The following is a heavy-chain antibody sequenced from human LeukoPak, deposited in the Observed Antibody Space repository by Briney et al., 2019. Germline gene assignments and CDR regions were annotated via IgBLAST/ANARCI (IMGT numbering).Heavy chain of an antibody. Sequence: GGSLRLSCAASGFTFSSYGMHWVRQAPGKGLEWVAVISYDGSNKYYADSVKGRFTISRDNSKNTLFLQVNSLRAEDTAVYYCAKDISGGDCPDYWGQGTLVTVSS. CDR2: ISYDGSNK. V-gene: IGHV3-30*18. D-gene: IGHD2-21*02. J-gene: IGHJ4*02. CDR3: AKDISGGDCPDY. CDR1: GFTFSSYG.